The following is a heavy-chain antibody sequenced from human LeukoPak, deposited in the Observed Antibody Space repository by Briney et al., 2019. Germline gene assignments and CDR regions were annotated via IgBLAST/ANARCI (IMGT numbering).Heavy chain of an antibody. J-gene: IGHJ4*02. CDR2: ISGSGGST. D-gene: IGHD6-13*01. V-gene: IGHV3-23*01. Sequence: PGGSLRLSCAASGFTFSSYGMSWVRQAPGKGLEWVSAISGSGGSTYYADSVKGRFTISRDNSKNTLYLQMNSLRAEDTAVYYCAKEREPGRIGSSWYLGFDYWGQGTLVTVSS. CDR1: GFTFSSYG. CDR3: AKEREPGRIGSSWYLGFDY.